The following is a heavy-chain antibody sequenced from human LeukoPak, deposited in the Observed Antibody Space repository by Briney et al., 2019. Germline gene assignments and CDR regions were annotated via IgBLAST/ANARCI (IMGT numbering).Heavy chain of an antibody. D-gene: IGHD3-10*01. CDR2: ISGSGGST. Sequence: PGGSLRLSCAASGFTFSSYAMSWVRQAPGKGLEWVSAISGSGGSTYYAGSVKGRFTISRDNSKNTLYLQMNSLRAEDTAVYYCARTSWFGEFFDYWGQGTLVTVSS. J-gene: IGHJ4*02. CDR1: GFTFSSYA. CDR3: ARTSWFGEFFDY. V-gene: IGHV3-23*01.